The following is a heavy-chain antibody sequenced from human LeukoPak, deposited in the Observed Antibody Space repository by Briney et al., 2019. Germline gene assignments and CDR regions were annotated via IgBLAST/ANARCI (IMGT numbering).Heavy chain of an antibody. D-gene: IGHD1-26*01. J-gene: IGHJ3*02. CDR3: ARTISGSHDAFDI. V-gene: IGHV5-51*04. CDR2: IYPGDSDT. CDR1: GYSFTSYW. Sequence: GESLKISCKGSGYSFTSYWIGWVRQMPGKGLEWMGIIYPGDSDTRYSPSFQGQVTISADKPISTAYLQWSSLKASDTAMYYCARTISGSHDAFDIWGQGTMVTVSS.